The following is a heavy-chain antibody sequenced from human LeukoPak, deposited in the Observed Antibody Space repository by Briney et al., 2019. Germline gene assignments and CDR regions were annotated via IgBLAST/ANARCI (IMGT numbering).Heavy chain of an antibody. V-gene: IGHV4-39*01. CDR2: IYYSGST. J-gene: IGHJ1*01. CDR1: GGSISSSSYY. CDR3: ARQSRRYDSSGYSPGEY. Sequence: PSETLSLTCTVSGGSISSSSYYWGWIRQPPGKGLEWIGSIYYSGSTYYNPSLKSRVTISVDTSKNQFSLKLSSVTAADTAVYYCARQSRRYDSSGYSPGEYWGQGTLVTVSS. D-gene: IGHD3-22*01.